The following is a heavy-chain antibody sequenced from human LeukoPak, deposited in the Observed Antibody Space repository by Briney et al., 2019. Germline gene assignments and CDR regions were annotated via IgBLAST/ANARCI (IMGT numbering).Heavy chain of an antibody. CDR3: ARGGFYYYDSSGYPTHSDAFDI. CDR1: GGSISSYY. J-gene: IGHJ3*02. V-gene: IGHV4-59*01. D-gene: IGHD3-22*01. Sequence: SETLSLTCTVSGGSISSYYWSWIRQPPGKGLEWIGYIYYSGSTNYNPSLKSRVTISVDTSKNQFSLKLSSVTAADTAVYYCARGGFYYYDSSGYPTHSDAFDIWGQGTMVTVSS. CDR2: IYYSGST.